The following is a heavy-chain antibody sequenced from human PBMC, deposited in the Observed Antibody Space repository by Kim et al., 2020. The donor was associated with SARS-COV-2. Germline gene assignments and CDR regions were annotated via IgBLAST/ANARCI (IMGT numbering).Heavy chain of an antibody. J-gene: IGHJ4*02. CDR3: ARDIVGAIRPCDL. CDR1: GFIFSNYW. D-gene: IGHD1-26*01. CDR2: INSDGSDT. V-gene: IGHV3-74*03. Sequence: GGSLRLSCAASGFIFSNYWMHWVRQSPGKGLVWVSRINSDGSDTAYADSVEGRFTISRDNTKNTVYLQMAGLTAEDTAIYYCARDIVGAIRPCDLWGLGT.